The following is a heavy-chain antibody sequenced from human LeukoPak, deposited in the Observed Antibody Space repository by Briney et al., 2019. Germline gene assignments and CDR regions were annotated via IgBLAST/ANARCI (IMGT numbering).Heavy chain of an antibody. V-gene: IGHV3-30*19. D-gene: IGHD3-16*01. Sequence: GGSLRLSCAASGFTFINSAMHWVRQAPGKGLEWMTFISYDGSDKYYADAAKGRFTISRDNSKNTLYLEMSSLGLQDTAVYYCPAEGDRDGYFHYWGQGTLVTVSS. CDR3: PAEGDRDGYFHY. J-gene: IGHJ4*02. CDR1: GFTFINSA. CDR2: ISYDGSDK.